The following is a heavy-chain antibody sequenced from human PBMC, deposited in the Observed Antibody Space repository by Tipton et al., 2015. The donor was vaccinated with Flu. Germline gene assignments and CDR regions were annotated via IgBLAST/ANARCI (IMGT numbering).Heavy chain of an antibody. Sequence: TLSLTCTVSGGSISSSSYYWGWIRQPPGKGLEWIGSIYYSGSTNYNPSLKSRVTISVDTSKNQFSLKLSSVTAADTAVYYCARGDVVVPAATLGWFDPWGQGTLVTVSS. CDR1: GGSISSSSYY. CDR3: ARGDVVVPAATLGWFDP. V-gene: IGHV4-39*07. J-gene: IGHJ5*02. CDR2: IYYSGST. D-gene: IGHD2-2*01.